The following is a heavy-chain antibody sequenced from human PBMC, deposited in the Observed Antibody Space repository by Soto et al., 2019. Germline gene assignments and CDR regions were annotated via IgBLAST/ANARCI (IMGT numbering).Heavy chain of an antibody. D-gene: IGHD2-2*01. CDR2: ISSSSSYI. V-gene: IGHV3-21*01. CDR3: ARDMSEAVVVPSLNWFDP. CDR1: GFTFSSYS. J-gene: IGHJ5*02. Sequence: GGSLRLSCAASGFTFSSYSMNWVRQAPGKGLEWVSSISSSSSYIYYADSVKGRFTISRDNAKNSLYLQMNSLRAEDTAVYYCARDMSEAVVVPSLNWFDPWGQGTLVTVSS.